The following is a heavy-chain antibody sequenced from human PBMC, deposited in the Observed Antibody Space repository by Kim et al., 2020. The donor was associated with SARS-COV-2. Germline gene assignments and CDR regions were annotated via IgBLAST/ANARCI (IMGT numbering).Heavy chain of an antibody. CDR3: VRVRDSSAYTGAFDI. CDR1: GFRFSDHY. V-gene: IGHV3-72*01. Sequence: GGSLRLSCVASGFRFSDHYVDWVRQAPGKGLEWVARIRHKPNAYVTEYAASVQDRFTVSREDSRSSVYLQMNSLKTEDTAIYYCVRVRDSSAYTGAFDIWGQGTMVVVSS. D-gene: IGHD3-22*01. CDR2: IRHKPNAYVT. J-gene: IGHJ3*02.